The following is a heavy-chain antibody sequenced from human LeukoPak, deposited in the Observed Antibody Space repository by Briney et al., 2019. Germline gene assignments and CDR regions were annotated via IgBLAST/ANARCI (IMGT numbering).Heavy chain of an antibody. J-gene: IGHJ4*02. CDR3: ARDYPPWGYLH. CDR2: IYYSGST. CDR1: GGSISSSSYY. Sequence: PSETLSLTCTVSGGSISSSSYYWGWIRQPPGKGLEWIGSIYYSGSTYYNPSLKSRVTISVDTSKNQFSLKLSSVTAADTAVYYCARDYPPWGYLHWGQGTLVTVSS. D-gene: IGHD3-16*01. V-gene: IGHV4-39*07.